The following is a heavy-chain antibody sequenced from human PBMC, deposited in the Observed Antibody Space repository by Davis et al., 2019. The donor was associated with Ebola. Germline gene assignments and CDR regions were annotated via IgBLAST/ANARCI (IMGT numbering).Heavy chain of an antibody. V-gene: IGHV4-61*01. CDR3: ARAAPGSPIDY. D-gene: IGHD6-13*01. CDR2: IYYSGST. CDR1: GGSVSSGSYY. J-gene: IGHJ4*02. Sequence: PSETLSLTCTVSGGSVSSGSYYWSWIRQPPGKGLEWIGYIYYSGSTNYNPSLKSRVTISVDTSKNQFSLKLSSVTAADTAVYYCARAAPGSPIDYWGQGTLVTVSS.